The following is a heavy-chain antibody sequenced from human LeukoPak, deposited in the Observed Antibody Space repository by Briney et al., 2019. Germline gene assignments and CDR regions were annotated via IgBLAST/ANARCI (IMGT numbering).Heavy chain of an antibody. D-gene: IGHD6-13*01. CDR1: GFTFSSYW. Sequence: GGSLRLSCAASGFTFSSYWMSWVRQAPGKGLEWVANIKQDGSEKYYVDSVKGRFTISRDNAKNSLYLQMNSLRGADTAVYFCARVPAAGHFDYWGQGTLVTVSS. V-gene: IGHV3-7*04. CDR3: ARVPAAGHFDY. J-gene: IGHJ4*02. CDR2: IKQDGSEK.